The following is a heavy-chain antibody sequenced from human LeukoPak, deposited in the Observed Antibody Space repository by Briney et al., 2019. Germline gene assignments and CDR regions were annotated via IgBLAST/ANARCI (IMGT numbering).Heavy chain of an antibody. CDR3: ARDATEDILTAYYIFVTIDY. J-gene: IGHJ4*02. D-gene: IGHD3-9*01. Sequence: LPGGSLRLSCAASKFTFTKYAMHWVRQAPGKGLEWVAVISNDGSKRYHADSVKGRFTISRDNFKNTVSLQMNSLRAEDTAVYYCARDATEDILTAYYIFVTIDYWGQGTLVTVSS. CDR1: KFTFTKYA. CDR2: ISNDGSKR. V-gene: IGHV3-30*04.